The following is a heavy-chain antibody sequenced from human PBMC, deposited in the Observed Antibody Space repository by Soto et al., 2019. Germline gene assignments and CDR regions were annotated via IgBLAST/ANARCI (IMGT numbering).Heavy chain of an antibody. CDR1: GYTFTRYY. J-gene: IGHJ4*02. Sequence: QVQVVQSGAEVKKPGASVKVSCKASGYTFTRYYINWVRQAPGQGLEWMGIINPSCGSTSYAQNLQGRVTMTRDTSTSTVYMELTSLRSEDTAVYYCVRGGSPPFYWGQGTLVTVSS. CDR3: VRGGSPPFY. D-gene: IGHD6-6*01. CDR2: INPSCGST. V-gene: IGHV1-46*01.